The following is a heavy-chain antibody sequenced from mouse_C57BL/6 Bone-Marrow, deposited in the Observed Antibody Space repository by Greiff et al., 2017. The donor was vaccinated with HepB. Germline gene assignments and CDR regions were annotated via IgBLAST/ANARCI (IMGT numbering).Heavy chain of an antibody. CDR2: INPNNGGT. CDR1: GYTFTDYY. Sequence: EVQLQQSGPELVKPGASVKISCKASGYTFTDYYMNWVKQSHGKSLEWIGDINPNNGGTSYNQKFKGKATLTVDKSSSTAYMELRSLTSEDSAVYYCARLRHGCVYYYAMDYWGQGTSVTVSS. J-gene: IGHJ4*01. D-gene: IGHD2-12*01. CDR3: ARLRHGCVYYYAMDY. V-gene: IGHV1-26*01.